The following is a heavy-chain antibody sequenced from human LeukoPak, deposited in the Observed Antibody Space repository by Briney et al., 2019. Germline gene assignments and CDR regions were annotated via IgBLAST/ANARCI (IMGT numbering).Heavy chain of an antibody. D-gene: IGHD3-3*01. J-gene: IGHJ6*03. V-gene: IGHV3-7*01. CDR2: INQDGSEK. Sequence: GGSLRLSCAASGFTFSSYWMSWVRQAPGKGLEWVANINQDGSEKYYVDSVKGRFTISRDNAKTSLYLQMNSLRAEDTAVYYCAREPYHHTIFGVSYYMDVWGKGTTVTVSS. CDR1: GFTFSSYW. CDR3: AREPYHHTIFGVSYYMDV.